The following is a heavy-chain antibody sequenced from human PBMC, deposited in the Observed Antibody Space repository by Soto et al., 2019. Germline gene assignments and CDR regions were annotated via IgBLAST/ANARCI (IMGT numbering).Heavy chain of an antibody. J-gene: IGHJ4*02. Sequence: SETLSLTCTVSGGSISSYYWSWIRQPPGKGLEWIGYIYYSGRTNYNPSLKSRVTISVDTSKNQFSLKLSSVTAADTAVYYCARGGYGFLFDYWGQGTLVTSPQ. CDR2: IYYSGRT. CDR1: GGSISSYY. CDR3: ARGGYGFLFDY. V-gene: IGHV4-59*01. D-gene: IGHD5-18*01.